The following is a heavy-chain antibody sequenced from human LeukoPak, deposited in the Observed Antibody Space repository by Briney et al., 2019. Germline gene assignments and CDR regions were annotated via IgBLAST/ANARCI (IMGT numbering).Heavy chain of an antibody. D-gene: IGHD4-11*01. CDR2: ISYDGSNK. Sequence: GGSLRLSCAASGFTFSSYGMHRVRQAPGKGLEWVAVISYDGSNKYYADSVKGRFTISRDNSKNTLYLQMNSLRAEDTAVYYCAKAGFYSNYYYYGMDVWGQGTTVTVSS. CDR3: AKAGFYSNYYYYGMDV. CDR1: GFTFSSYG. J-gene: IGHJ6*02. V-gene: IGHV3-30*18.